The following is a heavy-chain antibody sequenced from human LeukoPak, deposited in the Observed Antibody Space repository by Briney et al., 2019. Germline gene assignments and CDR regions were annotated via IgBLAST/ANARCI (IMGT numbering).Heavy chain of an antibody. Sequence: PSETLSLTCTVSGGSLSSYYWSWIRQPPGKGLEWIGYIYYSGSTNYNPSLKSRVTISVDTSKNQFSLKLSSVTAADTAVYYCARYDSSGYRWFDHWGQGTLVTVSS. V-gene: IGHV4-59*08. J-gene: IGHJ5*02. CDR2: IYYSGST. D-gene: IGHD3-22*01. CDR3: ARYDSSGYRWFDH. CDR1: GGSLSSYY.